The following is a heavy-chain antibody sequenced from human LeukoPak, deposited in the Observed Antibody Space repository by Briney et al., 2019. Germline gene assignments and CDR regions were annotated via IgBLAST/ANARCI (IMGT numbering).Heavy chain of an antibody. J-gene: IGHJ3*02. CDR2: INPSGGST. CDR3: ARVGYYDSSGYLPRGFDI. CDR1: GYTFTSYY. D-gene: IGHD3-22*01. V-gene: IGHV1-46*01. Sequence: EASVKVSCKASGYTFTSYYMHWVRQAPGQGLEWMGIINPSGGSTSYAQKFQGRVTMTRDTSTSTVYMELSSLRSEDTAVYYCARVGYYDSSGYLPRGFDIWGQGTMVTVSS.